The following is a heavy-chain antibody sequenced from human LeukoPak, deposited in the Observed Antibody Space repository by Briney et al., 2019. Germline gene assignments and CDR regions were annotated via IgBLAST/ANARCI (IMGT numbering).Heavy chain of an antibody. CDR2: ISSSSSTI. Sequence: GGSLRLSCAASGFTFSSYSMNWVRQAPGKGLEWVSYISSSSSTIYYADSVKGRFTISRDNAKNSLYLQMNSLRAEDMAVYYCARVGYYDFWSGTLKDYYMDVWGKGTTVTVSS. CDR3: ARVGYYDFWSGTLKDYYMDV. CDR1: GFTFSSYS. J-gene: IGHJ6*03. V-gene: IGHV3-48*01. D-gene: IGHD3-3*01.